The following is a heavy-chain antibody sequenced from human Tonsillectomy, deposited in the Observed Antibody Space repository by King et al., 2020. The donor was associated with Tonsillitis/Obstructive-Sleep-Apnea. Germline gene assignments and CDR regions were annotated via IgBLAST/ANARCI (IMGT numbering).Heavy chain of an antibody. V-gene: IGHV1-69*12. Sequence: QLVQSGAEVKKPGSSVKVSCMASGGTFSSYAISWVRQAPGQGLEWMGGIIPIFGTANYAQKFQGRVTITADESTSTAYMELSSLRSEDTAVYYCAKTRLGYCSSTSCFAGWYFDLWGRGTLVTVSS. J-gene: IGHJ2*01. CDR1: GGTFSSYA. CDR3: AKTRLGYCSSTSCFAGWYFDL. D-gene: IGHD2-2*01. CDR2: IIPIFGTA.